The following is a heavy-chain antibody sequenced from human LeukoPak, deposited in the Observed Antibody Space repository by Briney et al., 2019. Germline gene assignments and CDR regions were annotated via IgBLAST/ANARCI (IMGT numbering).Heavy chain of an antibody. CDR2: ISGSGGST. CDR1: GFTFGDYA. V-gene: IGHV3-23*01. D-gene: IGHD2-2*01. J-gene: IGHJ4*02. Sequence: GGSLRLSCTGSGFTFGDYAISWVRQAPGKGLEWVSAISGSGGSTYYADSVKGRFTISRDNAKNTLYLQMNSLRAEDTAVYYCARDWYHAIDYWGQGTLVTVSS. CDR3: ARDWYHAIDY.